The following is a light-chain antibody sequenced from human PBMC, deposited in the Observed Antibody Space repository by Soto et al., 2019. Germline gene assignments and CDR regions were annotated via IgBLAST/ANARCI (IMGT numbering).Light chain of an antibody. CDR3: QQYSHWPPYT. J-gene: IGKJ2*01. CDR2: AAS. Sequence: EIVMTQSPATLSVSPGDRATLSCRASQSINTNLAWYQHQPGQAPRLLIYAASTRATGIPARFSGSGSGTEFTLTSSSLQSEDSAVYYCQQYSHWPPYTFGQGTKLE. CDR1: QSINTN. V-gene: IGKV3-15*01.